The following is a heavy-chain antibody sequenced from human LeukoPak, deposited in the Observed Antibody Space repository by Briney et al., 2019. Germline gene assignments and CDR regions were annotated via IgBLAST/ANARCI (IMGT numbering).Heavy chain of an antibody. CDR1: GDTISSNSAA. CDR2: TYYRSKWYN. J-gene: IGHJ3*02. CDR3: ARGPAFDI. Sequence: SQTLSLTCAVSGDTISSNSAAWHWIRQSPSRGLEWLGRTYYRSKWYNDYAVSVKSRITINPDTSKNQFSLQLNSVAPEDMAVYYCARGPAFDIWGQGTMVTVSS. V-gene: IGHV6-1*01.